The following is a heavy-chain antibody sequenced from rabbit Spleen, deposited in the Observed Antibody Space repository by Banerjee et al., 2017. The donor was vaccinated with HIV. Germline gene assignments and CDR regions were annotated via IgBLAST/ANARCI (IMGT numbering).Heavy chain of an antibody. Sequence: QEQLVESGGGLVQPEGSLTVTCKASGFDFSSNAMCWVRQAPGKGPEWIACISNGDGSTYYASWVNGRFTISRSTSLDTVTLQLNSLTAADTATYFCARDGNGNNYLNLWGPGTLVTVS. J-gene: IGHJ4*01. V-gene: IGHV1S47*01. D-gene: IGHD6-1*01. CDR3: ARDGNGNNYLNL. CDR2: ISNGDGST. CDR1: GFDFSSNA.